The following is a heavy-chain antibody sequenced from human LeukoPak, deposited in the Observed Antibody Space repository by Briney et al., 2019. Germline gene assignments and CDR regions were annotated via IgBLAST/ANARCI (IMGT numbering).Heavy chain of an antibody. CDR3: ARGGVLMVYAPVLDY. Sequence: ASVKVSCKASGYTFTGYYMHWVRQAPGQGLEWMGWINPNSGGTNYAQKFQGRVTMTRDTSISTAYMELSRLRSDGTAVYYCARGGVLMVYAPVLDYWGQGTLVTVSS. D-gene: IGHD2-8*01. J-gene: IGHJ4*02. CDR1: GYTFTGYY. V-gene: IGHV1-2*02. CDR2: INPNSGGT.